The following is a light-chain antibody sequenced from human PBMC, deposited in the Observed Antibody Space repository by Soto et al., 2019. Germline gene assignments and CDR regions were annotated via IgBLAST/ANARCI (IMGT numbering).Light chain of an antibody. CDR1: IIDLGNYDL. V-gene: IGLV2-23*02. CDR2: EVS. J-gene: IGLJ2*01. CDR3: CSYGGNANVV. Sequence: QSVLTQPASVSGSPGQSITISCTGTIIDLGNYDLVSWYQQHPGKAPKLMIHEVSKRPSGVSGRFSGSKSGNTASLTISGLQAEDEADYYCCSYGGNANVVFGGGTKLTVL.